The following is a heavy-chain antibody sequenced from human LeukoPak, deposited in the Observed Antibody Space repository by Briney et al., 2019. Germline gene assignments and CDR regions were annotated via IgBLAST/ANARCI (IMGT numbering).Heavy chain of an antibody. Sequence: GGSLRLSCAASGFTFSSYAMHWVRQAPGKGLEWVAVISYDGSNKYYADSVKGRFTISRDNSKNTLYLQMNSLRAEDTAVYYCAKDQIHGYFDYWGQGTLVTVSS. V-gene: IGHV3-30-3*01. J-gene: IGHJ4*02. CDR2: ISYDGSNK. CDR3: AKDQIHGYFDY. D-gene: IGHD5-18*01. CDR1: GFTFSSYA.